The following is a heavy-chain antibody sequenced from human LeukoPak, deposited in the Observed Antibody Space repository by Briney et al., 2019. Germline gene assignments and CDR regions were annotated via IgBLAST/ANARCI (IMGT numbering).Heavy chain of an antibody. V-gene: IGHV4-59*08. CDR3: ASQLPDSSSYYYYYGMDV. D-gene: IGHD6-6*01. Sequence: SETLSPTCTVSGGSISSYYWSWIRQPPGKGLEWIGYIYYSGSTNYNPSLKSRVTISVDTSKNQFSLKLSSVTAADTAVYYCASQLPDSSSYYYYYGMDVWGQGTTVTASS. CDR1: GGSISSYY. CDR2: IYYSGST. J-gene: IGHJ6*02.